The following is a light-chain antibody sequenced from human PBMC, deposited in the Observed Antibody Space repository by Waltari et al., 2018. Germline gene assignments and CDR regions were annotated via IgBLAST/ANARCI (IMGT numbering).Light chain of an antibody. V-gene: IGKV3-11*01. CDR2: DAS. CDR1: QGVSSY. Sequence: EIVLTQSPATLSLSPGERATLSCRASQGVSSYLAWYQQKPGQAPRLLISDASNRATGLPARFRGSGSGTDFTLIISSLEPEDSAIYYCQQRSKRPSFGQGTKVEIK. CDR3: QQRSKRPS. J-gene: IGKJ1*01.